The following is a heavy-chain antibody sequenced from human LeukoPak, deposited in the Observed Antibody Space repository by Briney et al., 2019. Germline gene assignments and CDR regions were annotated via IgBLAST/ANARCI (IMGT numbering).Heavy chain of an antibody. Sequence: GESLRISCQGSGYSFRHFVMSWVRQGPGKGLEWVSSIRGEGTIFYADSLKGRFTISRDNSKNTLYLQMNSLRVEDTAIYYCAKDGEGYSYGSDYWGQGTLVTVSS. D-gene: IGHD1-26*01. CDR3: AKDGEGYSYGSDY. CDR1: GYSFRHFV. V-gene: IGHV3-23*01. J-gene: IGHJ4*02. CDR2: IRGEGTI.